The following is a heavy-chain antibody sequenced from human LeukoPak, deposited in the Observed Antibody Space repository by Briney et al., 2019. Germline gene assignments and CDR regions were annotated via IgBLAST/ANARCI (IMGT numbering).Heavy chain of an antibody. V-gene: IGHV3-48*03. D-gene: IGHD3-22*01. CDR3: AAYYYDSSPKAV. Sequence: GGSLRLSCAASGFAFSTYEMNWVRQAPGKDLEWVSYISNSGSDTYYADSVKGRFTISRDNAKNSLYLQMNSLRAEDTAVYYCAAYYYDSSPKAVWGQGTMDTVSS. CDR2: ISNSGSDT. J-gene: IGHJ3*01. CDR1: GFAFSTYE.